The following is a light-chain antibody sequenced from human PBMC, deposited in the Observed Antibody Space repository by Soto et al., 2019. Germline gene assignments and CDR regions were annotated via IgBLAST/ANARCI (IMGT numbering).Light chain of an antibody. Sequence: QSALTQPPSVSGSPGQSVTISCTGTSSDIGSYDRVPWYQQPPGTAPILVIYEVSNRPSGVPDRFSGSKSGNTASLTISGLQAEDEADYYCSSYTSSITVVFGGGTKLTVL. CDR3: SSYTSSITVV. CDR1: SSDIGSYDR. V-gene: IGLV2-18*02. CDR2: EVS. J-gene: IGLJ2*01.